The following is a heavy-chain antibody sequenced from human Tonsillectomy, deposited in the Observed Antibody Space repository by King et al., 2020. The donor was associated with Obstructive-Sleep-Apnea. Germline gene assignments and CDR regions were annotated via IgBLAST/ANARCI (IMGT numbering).Heavy chain of an antibody. CDR3: ARGGGGSGNY. J-gene: IGHJ4*02. V-gene: IGHV4-31*03. CDR2: IYYSGST. CDR1: VGSISSGGYY. D-gene: IGHD3-10*01. Sequence: QLQESGPGLVKPSQTLSLTCIVSVGSISSGGYYWSWIRQHPGKGLEWIGYIYYSGSTYYNPSLKSRVTLSVDTSKNQFSLKMTSVPAADTAVYYCARGGGGSGNYWGQGTLVTVSS.